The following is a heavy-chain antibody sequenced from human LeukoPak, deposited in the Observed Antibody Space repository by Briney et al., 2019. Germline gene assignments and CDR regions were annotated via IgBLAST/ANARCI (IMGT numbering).Heavy chain of an antibody. J-gene: IGHJ6*03. CDR2: MNPNSGNT. CDR3: ARAADTRNYYYCMDV. CDR1: GYTFTSYD. Sequence: ASVKVSCKASGYTFTSYDINWVRQATGQGLEWMGWMNPNSGNTGYAQKFQGRVTITRNTSISTAYMELNSLRAEDTAVYYCARAADTRNYYYCMDVWGKGTTVTVSS. V-gene: IGHV1-8*03.